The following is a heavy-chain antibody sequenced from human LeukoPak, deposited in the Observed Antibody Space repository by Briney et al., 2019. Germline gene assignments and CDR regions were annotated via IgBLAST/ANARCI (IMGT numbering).Heavy chain of an antibody. CDR3: ARQMYYYFDY. CDR1: GGSISNYY. Sequence: SETLSLTCTVSGGSISNYYWSWIRQPPGKGLEWIGYIYYSGTTNYNPSLKSRVTISVDTSKNQFSLKLNSVTAADTAVYYCARQMYYYFDYWGQGTLVTVSS. V-gene: IGHV4-59*01. D-gene: IGHD2-8*01. J-gene: IGHJ4*02. CDR2: IYYSGTT.